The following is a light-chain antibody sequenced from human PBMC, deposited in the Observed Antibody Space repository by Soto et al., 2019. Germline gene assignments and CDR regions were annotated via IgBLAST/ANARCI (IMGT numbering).Light chain of an antibody. J-gene: IGKJ2*01. Sequence: DIQMTQSPSSLSASVGDRVTLTCRASHTIATYLNWYQQRPGKVPEALIYGASRLEIGVPSRFTGSGYGTDFTLTINNLQPEDFATYYCQQFYYYPHTFGQGTKGDIK. V-gene: IGKV1-39*01. CDR1: HTIATY. CDR2: GAS. CDR3: QQFYYYPHT.